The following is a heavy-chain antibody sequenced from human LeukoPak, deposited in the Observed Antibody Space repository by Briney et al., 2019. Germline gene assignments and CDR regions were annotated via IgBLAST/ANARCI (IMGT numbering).Heavy chain of an antibody. V-gene: IGHV3-30-3*01. Sequence: GGSLRLSCAASGFTFSSYAMHWVRQAPGKGLEWVAVISYDGSNKYYADSVKGRFTISRDNSKNTLYLQMNSLRAEDTAVYYCARGQLDSRLDWGQGTLVTVSS. CDR3: ARGQLDSRLD. J-gene: IGHJ4*02. CDR1: GFTFSSYA. D-gene: IGHD6-13*01. CDR2: ISYDGSNK.